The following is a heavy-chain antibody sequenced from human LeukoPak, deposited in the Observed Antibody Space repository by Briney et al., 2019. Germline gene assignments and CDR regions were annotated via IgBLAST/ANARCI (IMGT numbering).Heavy chain of an antibody. J-gene: IGHJ6*02. Sequence: SETLSLTCTVSGGSISSGGYYWSWIRQHPGKGLEWIGYIYYSGSTYYNPSLKSRVTISVDTSKNQFSLKLSSVTAADTAVYYCASRRTGPVAAYKYGRYGMDVWGQGTTVTVSS. CDR1: GGSISSGGYY. V-gene: IGHV4-31*03. CDR3: ASRRTGPVAAYKYGRYGMDV. CDR2: IYYSGST. D-gene: IGHD2-15*01.